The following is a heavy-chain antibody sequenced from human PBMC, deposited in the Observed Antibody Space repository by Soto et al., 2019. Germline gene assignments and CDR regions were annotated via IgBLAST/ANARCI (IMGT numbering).Heavy chain of an antibody. J-gene: IGHJ4*02. Sequence: PVGSLRLSCVVYGFPSNNYGINWVRQAPGKGLEWVSTVSKSDYTYYSDLVKGRFTISRDNAKNTVSLQMNTLRAEDTAVYFCAREDSIIIPAVSDFWGQGTLVTVSS. CDR3: AREDSIIIPAVSDF. D-gene: IGHD2-2*01. CDR1: GFPSNNYG. CDR2: VSKSDYT. V-gene: IGHV3-21*04.